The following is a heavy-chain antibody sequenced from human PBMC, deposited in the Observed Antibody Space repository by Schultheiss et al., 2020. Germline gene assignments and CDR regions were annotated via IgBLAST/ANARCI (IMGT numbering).Heavy chain of an antibody. Sequence: GGSLRLSCVASGFTFSSYWMSWVRQAPGKGLEWVANIQQHGSEKYYVDSVKGRFTISRDNAQNSLYLRMNSLRAEDTAVYYCARRDGDAFDIWGQGTMVTV. V-gene: IGHV3-7*03. D-gene: IGHD5-24*01. CDR2: IQQHGSEK. CDR1: GFTFSSYW. J-gene: IGHJ3*02. CDR3: ARRDGDAFDI.